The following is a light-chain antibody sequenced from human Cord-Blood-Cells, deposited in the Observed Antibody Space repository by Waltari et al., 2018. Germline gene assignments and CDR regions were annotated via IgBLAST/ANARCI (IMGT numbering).Light chain of an antibody. CDR3: QQSYSTPIFT. V-gene: IGKV1-39*01. CDR2: AAS. CDR1: QSISSY. J-gene: IGKJ3*01. Sequence: DIQMTQSTSSLSASVGDRVTITCRASQSISSYLNWYQQKPGKAPKLLIYAASSLQSGVPSRFSVSGSGTDFTLTISSLQPEDFATYYCQQSYSTPIFTFGPGTKLDIK.